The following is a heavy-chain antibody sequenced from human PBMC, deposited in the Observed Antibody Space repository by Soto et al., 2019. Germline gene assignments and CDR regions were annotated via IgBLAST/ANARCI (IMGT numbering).Heavy chain of an antibody. D-gene: IGHD1-26*01. J-gene: IGHJ4*02. Sequence: PSETLSLTCTVSGGSISNYYWSWIWQPPGKGLEWIGYIYYSGSTNYNPSLKSRVTISVDTSKNQFSLKLSSVTAADTAVYYCARRYGGNFDYWGQGTLVTVSS. V-gene: IGHV4-59*01. CDR3: ARRYGGNFDY. CDR2: IYYSGST. CDR1: GGSISNYY.